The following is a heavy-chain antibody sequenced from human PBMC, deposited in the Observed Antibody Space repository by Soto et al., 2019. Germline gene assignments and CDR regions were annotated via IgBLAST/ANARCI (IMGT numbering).Heavy chain of an antibody. CDR3: AHRLPLGVGLGP. V-gene: IGHV2-5*01. J-gene: IGHJ5*02. CDR2: IYWSDDQ. Sequence: QITLQEYGPTLVKPTQTLTLTCSFSGFSLSNSGVGVAWIRQPPGKDMECLALIYWSDDQRYNPSLQSRLTLTKDTSKNQVVLTIANIESVDPATYYCAHRLPLGVGLGPWGQGTLVTVSS. D-gene: IGHD1-26*01. CDR1: GFSLSNSGVG.